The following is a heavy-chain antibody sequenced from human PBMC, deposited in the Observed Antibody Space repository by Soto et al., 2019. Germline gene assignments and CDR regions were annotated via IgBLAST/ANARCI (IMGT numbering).Heavy chain of an antibody. CDR1: GGTFSSYA. V-gene: IGHV1-69*01. J-gene: IGHJ4*02. CDR3: ARGPSGLIY. Sequence: QVQLVQSGAEVKKPGSSVKVSCKASGGTFSSYAISWVRQAPGQGLEWMGGIIPIFGTANYAEKFQGRVTITGDESTRTAYMEVSSLSSEDTAVYYCARGPSGLIYWGQGTLVTVSS. D-gene: IGHD5-12*01. CDR2: IIPIFGTA.